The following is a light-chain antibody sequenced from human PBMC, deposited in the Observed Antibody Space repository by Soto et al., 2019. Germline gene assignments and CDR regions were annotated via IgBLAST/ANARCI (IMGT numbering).Light chain of an antibody. Sequence: QSALTQPPSASGSPGQSVTISCTGTDSDIGAYNYVSWYQQYPGKAPKVMIYEVTDRPSGVSNRFSGSKSGNTASLTISGLQAEDEAEYYCSSYTNINTRACLFGTGTKLTVL. CDR1: DSDIGAYNY. CDR2: EVT. J-gene: IGLJ1*01. V-gene: IGLV2-14*01. CDR3: SSYTNINTRACL.